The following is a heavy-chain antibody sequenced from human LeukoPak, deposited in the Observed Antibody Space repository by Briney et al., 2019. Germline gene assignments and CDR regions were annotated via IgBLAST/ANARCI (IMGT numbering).Heavy chain of an antibody. J-gene: IGHJ3*02. CDR1: GGSISNYY. D-gene: IGHD3-22*01. CDR2: IYYSGST. Sequence: SETLSLTCTVSGGSISNYYWSWIRQPPGKGLEWIGFIYYSGSTNYNPSLKSRVTISEDTSKNQFSLKLRSVTAAGTAIYYCALSRGGYYGSSGPSWALDIWGQGTMVTVSS. V-gene: IGHV4-59*01. CDR3: ALSRGGYYGSSGPSWALDI.